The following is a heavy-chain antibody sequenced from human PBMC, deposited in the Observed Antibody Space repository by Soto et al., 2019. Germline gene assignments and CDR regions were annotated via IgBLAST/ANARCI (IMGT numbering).Heavy chain of an antibody. J-gene: IGHJ6*03. CDR2: IIPILGIA. V-gene: IGHV1-69*02. Sequence: GASVKVSCKASGGTFSSYTISWVRQAPGQGLEWMGRIIPILGIANYAQKFQGRVTITADKSTSTAYMELSSLRSEDTAVYYCASAAFSFHYYYYYMAVWGKGTRVPSP. CDR1: GGTFSSYT. CDR3: ASAAFSFHYYYYYMAV. D-gene: IGHD3-16*02.